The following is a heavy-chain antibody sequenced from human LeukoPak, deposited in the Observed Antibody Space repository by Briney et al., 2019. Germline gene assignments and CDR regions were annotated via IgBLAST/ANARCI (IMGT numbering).Heavy chain of an antibody. CDR2: ISYDGSNK. CDR3: AKAQLTLRYFDWFSDAFDY. D-gene: IGHD3-9*01. J-gene: IGHJ4*02. CDR1: GFTFSCYG. Sequence: GRSLRLSCAASGFTFSCYGMHWVRQAPGKGLEWVAVISYDGSNKYYADSVKGRFTISRDNSKNTLYLQMNSLRAEDTAVYYCAKAQLTLRYFDWFSDAFDYWGQGTLVTVSS. V-gene: IGHV3-30*18.